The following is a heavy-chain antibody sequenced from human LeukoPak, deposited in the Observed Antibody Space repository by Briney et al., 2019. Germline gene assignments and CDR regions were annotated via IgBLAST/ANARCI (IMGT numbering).Heavy chain of an antibody. CDR2: ISYDGSNK. J-gene: IGHJ6*02. Sequence: PGGPLRLSCAASGFTFSSYGMHWVRQAPGKGLEWVAVISYDGSNKYYADSVKGRFTISRDNSKNTLYLQMNSLRAEDTAVYYCAKSSRASGYGMDVWGQGTTVTVSS. D-gene: IGHD3-10*01. V-gene: IGHV3-30*18. CDR1: GFTFSSYG. CDR3: AKSSRASGYGMDV.